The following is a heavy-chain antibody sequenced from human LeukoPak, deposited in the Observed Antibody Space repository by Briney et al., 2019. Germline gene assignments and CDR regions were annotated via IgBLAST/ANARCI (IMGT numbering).Heavy chain of an antibody. CDR2: IYYSGST. CDR3: ARGEPPLLPFDY. J-gene: IGHJ4*02. V-gene: IGHV4-39*07. D-gene: IGHD1-26*01. Sequence: SETLSLTCTVSGGSISSSSYYWGWIRQPPGKGLEWIGSIYYSGSTYYNPSLKSRVTISVDTSKNQFSLKLSSVTAADTAVYYCARGEPPLLPFDYWGQGTLVTVSS. CDR1: GGSISSSSYY.